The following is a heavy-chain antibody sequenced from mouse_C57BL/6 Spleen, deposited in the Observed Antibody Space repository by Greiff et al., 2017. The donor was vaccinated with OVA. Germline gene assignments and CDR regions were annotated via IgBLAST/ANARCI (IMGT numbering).Heavy chain of an antibody. CDR1: GFTFSDYG. V-gene: IGHV5-17*01. CDR3: ARNGNDPAWFAY. J-gene: IGHJ3*01. CDR2: ISSGSSTI. Sequence: EVKLVESGGGLVKPGGSLKLSCAASGFTFSDYGMHWVRQAPEKGLEWVAYISSGSSTIYYADTVKGRFTISRDNAKNTLFLQMTRLRSEDTARKYWARNGNDPAWFAYWGQGTLVTVSA. D-gene: IGHD2-2*01.